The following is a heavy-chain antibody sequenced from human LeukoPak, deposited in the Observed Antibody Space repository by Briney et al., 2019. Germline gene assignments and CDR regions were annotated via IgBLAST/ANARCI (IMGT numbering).Heavy chain of an antibody. Sequence: GGSLRLSCAASGFTFSSYSMNWVRQAPGKGLEWVSSISSSSSYIYYADSVKGRFTISRDNAKNSLYLQMNSLRAEDMAVYYCARAGSSSSRNWFDPWGQGTLVTVSS. J-gene: IGHJ5*02. CDR3: ARAGSSSSRNWFDP. CDR1: GFTFSSYS. V-gene: IGHV3-21*01. D-gene: IGHD6-6*01. CDR2: ISSSSSYI.